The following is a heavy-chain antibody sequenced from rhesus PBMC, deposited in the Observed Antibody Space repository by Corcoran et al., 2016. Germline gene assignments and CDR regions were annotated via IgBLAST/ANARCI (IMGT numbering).Heavy chain of an antibody. CDR1: GYSISSGYD. J-gene: IGHJ4*01. D-gene: IGHD6-25*01. V-gene: IGHV4-76*01. CDR3: ARGSSGSWNVLDY. CDR2: IYGSSGST. Sequence: QVQLQESGPGVVKPSETLSLTCAVSGYSISSGYDWSWIRQPPGKGLKWIGYIYGSSGSTNYNPSLKKRVTISKDTSKNQFSLKLSSVTAADTAVYYCARGSSGSWNVLDYWGQGVLVTVSS.